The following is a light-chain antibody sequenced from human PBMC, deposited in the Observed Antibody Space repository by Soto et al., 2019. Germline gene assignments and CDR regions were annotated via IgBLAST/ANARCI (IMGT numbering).Light chain of an antibody. CDR3: QQYNSYPVS. V-gene: IGKV1-16*02. CDR1: QDISNN. J-gene: IGKJ4*01. CDR2: AAS. Sequence: DIQMTQPPSSLSASEGDRVTITCRASQDISNNLAWFQQKPGKAPKSLISAASSLQSGVPSKFSGSGSGTDFTLTISSLQPEDFATYYCQQYNSYPVSFGGGTKVEIK.